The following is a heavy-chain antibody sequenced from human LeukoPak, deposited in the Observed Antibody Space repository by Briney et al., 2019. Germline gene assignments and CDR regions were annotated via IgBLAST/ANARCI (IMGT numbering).Heavy chain of an antibody. D-gene: IGHD6-19*01. CDR2: IYPGDSDT. CDR3: ARHQGAAYSSGWYADY. CDR1: GYSFTSYW. Sequence: GESLKISCKGSGYSFTSYWIGWVRQMPGKGLEWMGIIYPGDSDTRYSPSFQGQVTISADKSISTAYLQWSSLKASDTAMYYCARHQGAAYSSGWYADYWGQGTLVTVSS. J-gene: IGHJ4*02. V-gene: IGHV5-51*01.